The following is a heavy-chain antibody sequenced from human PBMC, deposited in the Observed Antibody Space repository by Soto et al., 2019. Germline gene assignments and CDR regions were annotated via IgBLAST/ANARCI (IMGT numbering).Heavy chain of an antibody. J-gene: IGHJ6*02. V-gene: IGHV1-18*01. Sequence: AASVKVSCKASGYTFTRYGISWVRQAPGQGLEWMGWISAYNGNTNYAQKLQGRVAMTTDTSTSTAYMELRSLRSDDTAVYYCARPRGYSSSWYYYYGMDVWGQGTTVTVSS. CDR1: GYTFTRYG. CDR2: ISAYNGNT. CDR3: ARPRGYSSSWYYYYGMDV. D-gene: IGHD6-13*01.